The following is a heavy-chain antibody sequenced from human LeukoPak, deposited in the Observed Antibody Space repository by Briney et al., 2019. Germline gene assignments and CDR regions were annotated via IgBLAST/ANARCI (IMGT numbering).Heavy chain of an antibody. CDR1: GFTFSSYW. CDR2: INSDGSST. Sequence: GGSLRLSCAASGFTFSSYWMHWVRQAQGKGLVWVSRINSDGSSTSYADSAKGRFTISRDNAKSTLYLQMNRLRAEDTAVYYCARAVVVVAGRGAFDIWGQGTMVTVSS. D-gene: IGHD2-21*01. J-gene: IGHJ3*02. V-gene: IGHV3-74*01. CDR3: ARAVVVVAGRGAFDI.